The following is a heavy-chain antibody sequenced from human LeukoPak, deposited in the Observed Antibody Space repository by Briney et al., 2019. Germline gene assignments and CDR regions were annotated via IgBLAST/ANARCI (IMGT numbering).Heavy chain of an antibody. CDR3: ARIFIRNGYSSYFDC. V-gene: IGHV4-38-2*02. J-gene: IGHJ4*02. CDR2: VYQSGTT. CDR1: GFSISSGHY. D-gene: IGHD5-18*01. Sequence: SETLALTCTVCGFSISSGHYWGGVRQPPGAGLEWIGSVYQSGTTYYNPSLKSRVTTSVDMSKNQFSLRLRPVTAADTAVYYCARIFIRNGYSSYFDCWGQGTLVTVSS.